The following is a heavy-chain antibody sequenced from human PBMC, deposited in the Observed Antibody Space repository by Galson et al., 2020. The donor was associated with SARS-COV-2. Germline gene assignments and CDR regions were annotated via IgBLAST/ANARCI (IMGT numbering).Heavy chain of an antibody. Sequence: ETSETLSLTCAVYGGSFSGFSWSWLRQSPGKGLEWNAEIDHSGTSNYNPSLRSRVTIFSDTSKNQLSLNLRSVTAADRGVYYCARGRVAVLPSPILGLGPHYYSYTLDVWGQGTTVTVSS. CDR3: ARGRVAVLPSPILGLGPHYYSYTLDV. V-gene: IGHV4-34*01. CDR2: IDHSGTS. J-gene: IGHJ6*02. CDR1: GGSFSGFS. D-gene: IGHD2-21*01.